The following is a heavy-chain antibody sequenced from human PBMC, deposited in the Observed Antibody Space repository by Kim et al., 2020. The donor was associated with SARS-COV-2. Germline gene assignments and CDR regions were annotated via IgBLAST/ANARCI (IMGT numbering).Heavy chain of an antibody. CDR2: VWYDGSSK. D-gene: IGHD3-10*01. Sequence: GGSLRLSCAASGFTFSSYGMHWVRQAPGKGQERVAVVWYDGSSKYYADSVKGRFTISRDNSKNTLYLQMHSLGAEETAVYYCSRNTLWIREGGYYYYIDV. CDR1: GFTFSSYG. V-gene: IGHV3-33*01. J-gene: IGHJ6*03. CDR3: SRNTLWIREGGYYYYIDV.